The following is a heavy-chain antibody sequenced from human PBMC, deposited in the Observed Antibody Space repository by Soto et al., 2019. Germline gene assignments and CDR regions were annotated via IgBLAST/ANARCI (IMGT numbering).Heavy chain of an antibody. Sequence: ASVKVSCKASGYTFTNSGISWVRQAPGQGLEWMGWISTDNGNTNYAQHLQGRVSMTTDTSTSTAYMDLRSLRSDDTAFYYCARTFSDGLPSDYWGQGTLVTVSS. V-gene: IGHV1-18*01. CDR3: ARTFSDGLPSDY. CDR2: ISTDNGNT. CDR1: GYTFTNSG. D-gene: IGHD6-25*01. J-gene: IGHJ4*02.